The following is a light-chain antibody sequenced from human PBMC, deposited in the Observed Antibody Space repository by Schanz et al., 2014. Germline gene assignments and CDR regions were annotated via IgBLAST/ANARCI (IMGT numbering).Light chain of an antibody. CDR1: SSDVGGYNY. CDR2: DVS. V-gene: IGLV2-23*02. Sequence: QSALTQPASVSGSPGQSITISCTGTSSDVGGYNYVSWYQQHPGKAPKLMIYDVSNRPSGVSNRFSGSKSGNTASLTISGVQAEDEADYYCCSYAGSRTWVFGGGTKLTVL. CDR3: CSYAGSRTWV. J-gene: IGLJ3*02.